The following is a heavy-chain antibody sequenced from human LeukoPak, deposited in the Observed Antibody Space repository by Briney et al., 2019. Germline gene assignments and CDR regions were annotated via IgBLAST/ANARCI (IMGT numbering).Heavy chain of an antibody. CDR1: GFTFSSYG. Sequence: GGSLRLSCAASGFTFSSYGMHWVRQAPGKGLEWVAVIWYDGSNKYYADSVKGRFTISRDNSKNTLYLQMNSLRAEDTAVYYCVRDFGGGLPLSIVVVPAAPFDYWGQGTLVTVSS. J-gene: IGHJ4*02. D-gene: IGHD2-2*01. V-gene: IGHV3-33*01. CDR2: IWYDGSNK. CDR3: VRDFGGGLPLSIVVVPAAPFDY.